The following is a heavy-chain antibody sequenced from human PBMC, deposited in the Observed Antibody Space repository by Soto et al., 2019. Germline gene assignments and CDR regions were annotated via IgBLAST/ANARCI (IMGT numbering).Heavy chain of an antibody. CDR1: GGRSVGYG. CDR3: ARTSMQSRGYSYGHGGTDV. J-gene: IGHJ6*02. Sequence: VVLQRVWRRGVGGRSVGYGGSRVSKKKGKGMEWRGRIDPSDSYTNYRPSFQGHVTISADKSISTAYLQWSSLKASDTAMYYCARTSMQSRGYSYGHGGTDVWGHGTTVTVSS. CDR2: IDPSDSYT. D-gene: IGHD5-18*01. V-gene: IGHV5-10-1*01.